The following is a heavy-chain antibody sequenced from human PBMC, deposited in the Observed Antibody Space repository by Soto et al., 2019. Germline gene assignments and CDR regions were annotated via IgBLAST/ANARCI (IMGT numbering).Heavy chain of an antibody. Sequence: PGESLQISGKGSGYSFTSYWSSWVRQMPGKGLEWMGRIDPSDSYTNYSPSFQGHVTISADKSISTAYLQWSSLKASDTAMYYCARYNGLGDYLYYYGMDVWGQGTTVTVSS. CDR2: IDPSDSYT. CDR1: GYSFTSYW. D-gene: IGHD4-17*01. V-gene: IGHV5-10-1*01. J-gene: IGHJ6*02. CDR3: ARYNGLGDYLYYYGMDV.